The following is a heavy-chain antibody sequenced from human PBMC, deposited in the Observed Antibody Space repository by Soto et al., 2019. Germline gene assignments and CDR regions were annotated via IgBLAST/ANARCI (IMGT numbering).Heavy chain of an antibody. Sequence: GGSLRLSCATSGFSFNDYAMYWVRQAPGQGLEWVAIISSDGHHQFYLDNLRGRFTVSRDNSKNTLYLQMNSLRPEDTAVYYCSRGTYYPQSSGLHADYWGPGAVVTVSS. J-gene: IGHJ4*02. CDR3: SRGTYYPQSSGLHADY. CDR2: ISSDGHHQ. V-gene: IGHV3-30*03. D-gene: IGHD3-22*01. CDR1: GFSFNDYA.